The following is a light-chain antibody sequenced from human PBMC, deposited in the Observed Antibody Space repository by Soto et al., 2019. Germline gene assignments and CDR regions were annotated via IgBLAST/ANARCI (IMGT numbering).Light chain of an antibody. CDR1: QGISSF. CDR3: QQLSTYPPWT. J-gene: IGKJ1*01. V-gene: IGKV1-9*01. CDR2: AAS. Sequence: DIQLTQSPSFLSASVGDRVTITCRASQGISSFLAWYQQKPGKAPKVLIYAASTLQVGVPSRFSGSGSGTEFTLTINTLQPEDFATYYCQQLSTYPPWTFGPVTKVEIK.